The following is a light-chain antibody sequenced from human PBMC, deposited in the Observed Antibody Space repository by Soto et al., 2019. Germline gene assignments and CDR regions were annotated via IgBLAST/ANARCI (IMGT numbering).Light chain of an antibody. CDR2: GAS. V-gene: IGKV3D-15*01. CDR1: QSVGSD. J-gene: IGKJ1*01. Sequence: EIGMTQAPATLSVSPGEKATLSCRASQSVGSDLAWYQQKPGQAPRLLIYGASSRATGIPTRFSGSGSGTDFTLTISSLEPEDFAVYYCQQYGNSPQTFGQGTKVDIK. CDR3: QQYGNSPQT.